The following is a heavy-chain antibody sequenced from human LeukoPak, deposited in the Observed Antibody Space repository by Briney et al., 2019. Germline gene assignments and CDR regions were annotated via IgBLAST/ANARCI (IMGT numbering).Heavy chain of an antibody. J-gene: IGHJ4*02. Sequence: GGSLRLSCAASGFTFSSYAMRWVRQAPGKGLEWVSAISGSGGSTYYADSVKGRFTISRDNSKNTLYLQMNSLRAEDTAVYYCANSHTNYYDSSGYKQDYWGQGTLVTVSS. CDR2: ISGSGGST. CDR1: GFTFSSYA. D-gene: IGHD3-22*01. CDR3: ANSHTNYYDSSGYKQDY. V-gene: IGHV3-23*01.